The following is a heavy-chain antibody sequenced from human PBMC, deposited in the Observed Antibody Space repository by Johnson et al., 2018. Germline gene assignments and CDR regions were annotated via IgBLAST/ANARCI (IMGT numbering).Heavy chain of an antibody. CDR2: IIPIFGTA. V-gene: IGHV1-69*12. CDR1: GGTFSSYA. J-gene: IGHJ3*02. D-gene: IGHD2-15*01. Sequence: QVQLVQSGAEVKKPGSSVKVSCKASGGTFSSYAISWVRQAPGQGLEWMGGIIPIFGTANYAQKFQGRVTITADESTSTAYMELSSLRSEDTAVYYCARPYCSGGSCPDFFDMWGQGTMVTVSS. CDR3: ARPYCSGGSCPDFFDM.